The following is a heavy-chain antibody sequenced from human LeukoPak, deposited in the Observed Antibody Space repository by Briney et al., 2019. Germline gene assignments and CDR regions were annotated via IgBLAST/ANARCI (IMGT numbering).Heavy chain of an antibody. CDR3: ATLKQWYDAFGI. CDR1: GGSISSSSYY. Sequence: PSETLSLTCTVSGGSISSSSYYWDWIRQPPGKGLEWIGSIYYSGSTYYNPSLKSRVTISLDTSKNQFSLKLSSVTAADTAVYYCATLKQWYDAFGIWGQGTMVTVSS. CDR2: IYYSGST. D-gene: IGHD6-19*01. J-gene: IGHJ3*02. V-gene: IGHV4-39*07.